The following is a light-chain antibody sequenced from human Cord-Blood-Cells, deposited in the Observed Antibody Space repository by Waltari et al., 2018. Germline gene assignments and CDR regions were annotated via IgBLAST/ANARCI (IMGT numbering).Light chain of an antibody. Sequence: QSALTQPRSVSGSPGQSVTISCTGTSSDVGGCNYVSWYQQHPGKAPKLMIYDVSKRPSGVPDRFSGSKSGNTASLTISGLQAEDEADYYCCSYAGSYTFWVFGGGTKLTVL. J-gene: IGLJ3*02. CDR3: CSYAGSYTFWV. CDR1: SSDVGGCNY. V-gene: IGLV2-11*01. CDR2: DVS.